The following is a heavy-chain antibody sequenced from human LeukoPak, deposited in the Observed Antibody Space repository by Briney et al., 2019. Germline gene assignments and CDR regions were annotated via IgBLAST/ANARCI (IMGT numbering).Heavy chain of an antibody. J-gene: IGHJ6*02. CDR1: GFTLTNYA. CDR3: ARVWGGYCSGGGCYSSANYYYYGMDV. V-gene: IGHV3-30*04. Sequence: GGSLRLSCEASGFTLTNYAMHCVRQAPGKGLEWVAVISYDGSKTYYADSVKGRFTISRDTSKNTLYLQMNSLRADDTALYYCARVWGGYCSGGGCYSSANYYYYGMDVWGQGTTVTVSS. CDR2: ISYDGSKT. D-gene: IGHD2-15*01.